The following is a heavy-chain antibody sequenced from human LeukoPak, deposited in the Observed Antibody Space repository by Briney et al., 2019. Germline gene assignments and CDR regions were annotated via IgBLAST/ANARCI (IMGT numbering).Heavy chain of an antibody. CDR1: GFTFSSYA. V-gene: IGHV3-23*01. J-gene: IGHJ4*02. D-gene: IGHD6-19*01. CDR3: AKGYSSGWWGYYFDY. Sequence: GGSLRLPCAASGFTFSSYAMTWVRQAPGKGLEWVSGISGSGGSTYYADSVKGRFTISRDTSKNTLYLQMNSLRAEDTAVYYCAKGYSSGWWGYYFDYWGQGTLVTVSS. CDR2: ISGSGGST.